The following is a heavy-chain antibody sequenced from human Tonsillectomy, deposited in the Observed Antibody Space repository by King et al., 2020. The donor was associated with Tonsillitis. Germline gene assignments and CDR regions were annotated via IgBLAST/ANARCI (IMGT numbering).Heavy chain of an antibody. V-gene: IGHV3-23*04. D-gene: IGHD1-14*01. CDR2: ISGSGGST. J-gene: IGHJ4*02. CDR1: GFAFSTYA. Sequence: VQLVQSGGGLVQPGGSLRLSCAASGFAFSTYAMNWVRQAPGKGLEWVSAISGSGGSTYYADSVKGRFTISRDNSKDTLYLQMNSLRAEDTAIYYCAKTPANPYDNWGQGTLVTVSS. CDR3: AKTPANPYDN.